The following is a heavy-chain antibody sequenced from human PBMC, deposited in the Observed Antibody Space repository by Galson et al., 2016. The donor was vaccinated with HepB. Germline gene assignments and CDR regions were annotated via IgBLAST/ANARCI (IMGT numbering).Heavy chain of an antibody. Sequence: SVKVSCKASGYSFITKYLHWVRQAPGQGPEWMGLVNPSSGSTTYAQKFKGRLAMTSDTSTSTVYMELRSLRSEDAAVYFCVRGGDGYTYSPFAYWGQGTLVSVSS. J-gene: IGHJ4*02. V-gene: IGHV1-46*01. D-gene: IGHD5-24*01. CDR3: VRGGDGYTYSPFAY. CDR2: VNPSSGST. CDR1: GYSFITKY.